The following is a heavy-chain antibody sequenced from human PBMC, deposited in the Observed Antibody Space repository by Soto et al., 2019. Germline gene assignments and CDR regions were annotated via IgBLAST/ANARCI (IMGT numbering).Heavy chain of an antibody. CDR1: GVTFSSYE. V-gene: IGHV3-48*03. D-gene: IGHD3-10*01. CDR3: ARDPQGGITMVRGVKGDGMDV. CDR2: ISSSGSTI. J-gene: IGHJ6*02. Sequence: PGGSLTLTCAASGVTFSSYERNWVRQAPGKGLEWVSYISSSGSTIYYADSVKGRFTISRDNAKNSLYLQMNSLRAEDTAVYYCARDPQGGITMVRGVKGDGMDVWGQGTTVTVSS.